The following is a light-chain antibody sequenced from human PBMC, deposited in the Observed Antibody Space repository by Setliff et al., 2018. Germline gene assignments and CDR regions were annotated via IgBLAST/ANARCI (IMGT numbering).Light chain of an antibody. CDR1: SSDVGYYNY. Sequence: QSVLTQPASVSGSPGQSITISCTGTSSDVGYYNYVSWYQQHPGKAPKPMIYEVGNRPSGVSNRFSGSKSGNTASLTISGLQAEDEADYYCSSYTSRSQVFGTGTKVTVL. J-gene: IGLJ1*01. V-gene: IGLV2-14*01. CDR2: EVG. CDR3: SSYTSRSQV.